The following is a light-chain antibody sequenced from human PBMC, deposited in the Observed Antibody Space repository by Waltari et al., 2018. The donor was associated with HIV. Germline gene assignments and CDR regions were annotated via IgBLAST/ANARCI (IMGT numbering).Light chain of an antibody. Sequence: EIVLTQSPGTLSLSPGERATLSCRASQSVSSSYLAWYQQKPGQAPRLLIYGASSRATGIPDRFSGSGSGTDFTLTISRLEPEDFAVYYCQLRSNWPPTLTFGQGTKVEIK. CDR1: QSVSSSY. V-gene: IGKV3D-20*02. CDR3: QLRSNWPPTLT. CDR2: GAS. J-gene: IGKJ1*01.